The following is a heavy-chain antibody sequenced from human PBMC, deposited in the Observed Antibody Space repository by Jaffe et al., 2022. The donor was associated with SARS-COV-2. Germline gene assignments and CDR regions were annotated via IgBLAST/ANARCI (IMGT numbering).Heavy chain of an antibody. CDR3: LQGGGKWLLFEMPGY. Sequence: QVQLVESGGGVFQPGRSLRLSCAASGFTFSIYGMHWVRQAPGKGLEWLAVIWHDGSNKYYADSVKGRFTISRDNSKNTLYLQMNSLRAEDAAVYYCLQGGGKWLLFEMPGYWGQGTLVTVSA. J-gene: IGHJ4*02. V-gene: IGHV3-33*01. CDR1: GFTFSIYG. D-gene: IGHD3-3*01. CDR2: IWHDGSNK.